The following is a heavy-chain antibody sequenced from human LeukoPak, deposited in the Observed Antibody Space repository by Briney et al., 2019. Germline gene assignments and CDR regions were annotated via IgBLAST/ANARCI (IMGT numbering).Heavy chain of an antibody. CDR2: IYSGGST. D-gene: IGHD5-18*01. CDR1: GFTFSSNY. J-gene: IGHJ4*02. V-gene: IGHV3-53*01. Sequence: GGSLRLSCAASGFTFSSNYMSWVRQAPGKGLEGVSVIYSGGSTYYADSVKGRFTISRDNSKNTLYLQMNSLRAEDTAVYYCASHVDTAMMFDYWGQGTLVTVSS. CDR3: ASHVDTAMMFDY.